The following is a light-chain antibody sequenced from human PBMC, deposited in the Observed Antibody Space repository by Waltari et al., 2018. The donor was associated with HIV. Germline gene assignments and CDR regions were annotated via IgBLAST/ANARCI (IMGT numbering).Light chain of an antibody. Sequence: EIMMTQSPATLSVSPGARATLSCRASQSVSTNLAWYQQKPGQAPRLLIYGASTRATGIPARLSGSGSGTDFTLTISSLQSEDSVTYYCQQYNNWPLAFGGGTKVEIK. V-gene: IGKV3-15*01. J-gene: IGKJ4*01. CDR1: QSVSTN. CDR3: QQYNNWPLA. CDR2: GAS.